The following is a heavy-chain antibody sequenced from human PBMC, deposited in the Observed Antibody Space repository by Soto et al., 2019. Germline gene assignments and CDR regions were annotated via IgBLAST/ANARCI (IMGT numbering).Heavy chain of an antibody. V-gene: IGHV1-69*13. CDR1: GGTFSSYA. CDR2: IVPIFGTA. Sequence: GASVKVSCKASGGTFSSYAISWVRQAPGQGLEWMGGIVPIFGTANYAQKFQGRVTITADESMSTAYMELSSLRSEDTAVYYCARDGAEYYYDSSGYYDYWGQGTLVTVSS. J-gene: IGHJ4*02. CDR3: ARDGAEYYYDSSGYYDY. D-gene: IGHD3-22*01.